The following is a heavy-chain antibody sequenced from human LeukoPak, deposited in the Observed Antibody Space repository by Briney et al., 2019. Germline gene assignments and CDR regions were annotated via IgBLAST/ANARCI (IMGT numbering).Heavy chain of an antibody. CDR1: GGSISSYY. Sequence: APETLSLTCTVSGGSISSYYWSWIRQPPGKGLEWIGYIYYSGSTNYNPSLKSRVTISVDTSKNQFSLKLSSVTAADTAVYYCARSFERYFDLNWFDPWGQGTLVTVSS. D-gene: IGHD3-9*01. J-gene: IGHJ5*02. CDR3: ARSFERYFDLNWFDP. CDR2: IYYSGST. V-gene: IGHV4-59*01.